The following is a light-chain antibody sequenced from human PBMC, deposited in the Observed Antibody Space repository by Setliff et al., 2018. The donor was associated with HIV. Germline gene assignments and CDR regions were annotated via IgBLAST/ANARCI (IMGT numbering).Light chain of an antibody. Sequence: DIQMTQSPPSLSASVGDRVTITCRANRDAANYVAWYQQKPGNVPKLLIYGTSTLHQGVPSRFRGSGSGTDYTLTITSLQPEDVATYYCQRNDLLPSTFGQGTRLEIK. CDR1: RDAANY. V-gene: IGKV1-27*01. J-gene: IGKJ5*01. CDR3: QRNDLLPST. CDR2: GTS.